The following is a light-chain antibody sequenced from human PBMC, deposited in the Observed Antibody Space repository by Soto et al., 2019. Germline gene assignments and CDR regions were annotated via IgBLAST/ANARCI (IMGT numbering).Light chain of an antibody. CDR2: GAS. J-gene: IGKJ3*01. CDR1: QSVSSN. V-gene: IGKV3-15*01. Sequence: EIVMTQSPATLSVSPGERATLSCRASQSVSSNLAWYQQKPGQAPRLLIYGASTRATGIPARFSGSGSGTEFTLTISSLQSEDFAAYYCQQYNNWPPAHSFTFGPGTKVDIK. CDR3: QQYNNWPPAHSFT.